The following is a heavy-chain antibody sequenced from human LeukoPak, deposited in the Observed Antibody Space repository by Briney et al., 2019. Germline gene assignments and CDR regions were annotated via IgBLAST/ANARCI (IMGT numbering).Heavy chain of an antibody. CDR3: ARDSNTAMIILDH. V-gene: IGHV3-11*01. CDR2: ISGDSDTI. D-gene: IGHD5-18*01. CDR1: GFTFSDYH. Sequence: GGSLRLSCVASGFTFSDYHMNWVRRTPEKGLEWIAHISGDSDTIYYTDSVKGRFTISRDNARNSLFLQMDSLRAEDTAVYYCARDSNTAMIILDHWGQGTPVTVSS. J-gene: IGHJ4*02.